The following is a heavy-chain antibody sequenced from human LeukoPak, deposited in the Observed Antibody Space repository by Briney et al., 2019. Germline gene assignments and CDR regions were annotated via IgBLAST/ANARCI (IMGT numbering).Heavy chain of an antibody. V-gene: IGHV5-51*01. CDR3: ARLGYYYDSSAYSRFDY. D-gene: IGHD3-22*01. Sequence: GESLKISCKGSGYKFTSFWIGWVRQMPGKGLEWLGIIYPGDSDTRYSPSFQGQVTISADESNSTAYLQWSSLKASDTAVYYCARLGYYYDSSAYSRFDYWGQGTLVTVSS. CDR1: GYKFTSFW. CDR2: IYPGDSDT. J-gene: IGHJ4*02.